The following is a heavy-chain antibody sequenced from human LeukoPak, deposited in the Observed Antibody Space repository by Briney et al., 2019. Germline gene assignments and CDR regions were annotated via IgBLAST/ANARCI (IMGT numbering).Heavy chain of an antibody. CDR2: MSYDGSQE. CDR3: AKDRHAPGRYCSSTSCFPFDS. CDR1: GFTFGLYA. J-gene: IGHJ5*01. V-gene: IGHV3-30*04. D-gene: IGHD2-2*01. Sequence: GRSPRLSCAASGFTFGLYAMHWVRQTPGKGLEWVALMSYDGSQEYYADSVKGRFTISRDNSKNTLYLQMNSLRAEDTAVYYCAKDRHAPGRYCSSTSCFPFDSWGQGTLVTVSS.